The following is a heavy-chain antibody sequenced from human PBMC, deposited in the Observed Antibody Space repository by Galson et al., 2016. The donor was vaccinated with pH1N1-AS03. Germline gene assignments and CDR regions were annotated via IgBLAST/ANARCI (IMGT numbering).Heavy chain of an antibody. D-gene: IGHD1-26*01. J-gene: IGHJ4*02. CDR2: MNPSSGNT. V-gene: IGHV1-8*01. CDR3: TKKYWANTNGRYAELGY. Sequence: SVKVSCKASGYTFTSYDINWVRQSTGRGLEWMGWMNPSSGNTGYAQKFQGRVTMTRDTSIRTAYMELYNLRSADTAVYYWTKKYWANTNGRYAELGYWGQGTLVTVSS. CDR1: GYTFTSYD.